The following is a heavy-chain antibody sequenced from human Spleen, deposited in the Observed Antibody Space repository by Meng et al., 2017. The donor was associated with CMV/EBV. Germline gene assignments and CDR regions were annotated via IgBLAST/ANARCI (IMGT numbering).Heavy chain of an antibody. D-gene: IGHD4-23*01. CDR1: GYTFYVYY. J-gene: IGHJ4*02. CDR2: LNPNSGAT. CDR3: ASGYGGNSFYFDY. Sequence: CKASGYTFYVYYIHWLRQAPGQGLEWMGWLNPNSGATHYALKFQGRVTMTRDSSITTAYMELSRLQSDDTAVYYCASGYGGNSFYFDYWGPGTLVTVSS. V-gene: IGHV1-2*02.